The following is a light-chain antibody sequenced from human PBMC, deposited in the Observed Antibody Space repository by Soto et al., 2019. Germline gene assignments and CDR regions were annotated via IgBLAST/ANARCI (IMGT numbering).Light chain of an antibody. V-gene: IGKV1-39*01. CDR2: DAA. CDR1: QNINTY. CDR3: QQTSSAPFT. J-gene: IGKJ3*01. Sequence: DIQMTQSPYSLSAAVGDRFTIAWRASQNINTYLNWYQQKPGKAPKLLMFDAASLQSGVPSRFSGSGSRTDFTLTITSLQPEDFATYYCQQTSSAPFTFGPGTKVDI.